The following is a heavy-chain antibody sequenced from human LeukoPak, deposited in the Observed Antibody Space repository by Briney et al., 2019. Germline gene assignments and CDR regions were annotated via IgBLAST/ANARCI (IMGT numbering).Heavy chain of an antibody. CDR1: GGSISSYY. J-gene: IGHJ4*02. CDR2: IYYSGST. D-gene: IGHD5-18*01. V-gene: IGHV4-59*01. Sequence: PSETLSLTCTVSGGSISSYYWSWIRQPPGKGLEWIGYIYYSGSTNYNPSLKSRATISVDTSKNQFSLKLSSVTAADTAVYYCARAFGDGYSYGPVQIDYWGQGTLVTVSS. CDR3: ARAFGDGYSYGPVQIDY.